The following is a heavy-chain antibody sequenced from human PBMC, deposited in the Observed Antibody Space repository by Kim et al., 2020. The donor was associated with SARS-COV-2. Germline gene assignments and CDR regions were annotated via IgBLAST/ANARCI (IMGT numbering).Heavy chain of an antibody. V-gene: IGHV3-33*01. CDR2: K. Sequence: KCYADSVKGRFTISRDNSKNTLYLQMNSLRAEDTAVYYCARTPSYYYGMDVWGQGTTVTVSS. CDR3: ARTPSYYYGMDV. J-gene: IGHJ6*02.